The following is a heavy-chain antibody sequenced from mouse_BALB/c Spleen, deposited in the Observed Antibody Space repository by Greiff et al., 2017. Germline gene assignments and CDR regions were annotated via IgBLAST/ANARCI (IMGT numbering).Heavy chain of an antibody. J-gene: IGHJ4*01. CDR3: AREGFNYAMDY. V-gene: IGHV5-17*03. CDR1: GFTFSSFG. Sequence: EVKLMESGGGLVQPGGSRKLSCAASGFTFSSFGMHWVRQAPEKGLEWVAYISSGGGSTYYPDTVKGRFTISRDNAKNTLYLKMSSLKSEDTARYYCAREGFNYAMDYWGQGTSVTVSS. CDR2: ISSGGGST.